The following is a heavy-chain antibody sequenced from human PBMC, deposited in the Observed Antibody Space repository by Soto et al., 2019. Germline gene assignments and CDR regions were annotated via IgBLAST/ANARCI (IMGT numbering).Heavy chain of an antibody. Sequence: GESLQISCKGSGYSFAGYWITWVRQKPGKGLEWMGRIDPSDSQTYYSPSFRGHVTISATKSITTVFLQWSSLRASDTAMYYCARQIYDSDTGPNFEYYFDSWGQGTPVTVSS. CDR3: ARQIYDSDTGPNFEYYFDS. V-gene: IGHV5-10-1*01. J-gene: IGHJ4*02. D-gene: IGHD3-22*01. CDR1: GYSFAGYW. CDR2: IDPSDSQT.